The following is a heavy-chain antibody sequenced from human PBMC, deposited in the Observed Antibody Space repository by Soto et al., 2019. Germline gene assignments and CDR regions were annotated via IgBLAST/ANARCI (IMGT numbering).Heavy chain of an antibody. CDR3: AREGAVPAARSHYYYCMDV. J-gene: IGHJ6*02. CDR1: GFNLSKYD. Sequence: SLRLACEAAGFNLSKYDVHWVRQAPGKRLEWVAVISYDGNKKYYADSVKGRFSISRDNSKNSLYMQLNSLRPDDTAVYYCAREGAVPAARSHYYYCMDVWGQGTTVTVSS. V-gene: IGHV3-30-3*01. CDR2: ISYDGNKK. D-gene: IGHD2-2*01.